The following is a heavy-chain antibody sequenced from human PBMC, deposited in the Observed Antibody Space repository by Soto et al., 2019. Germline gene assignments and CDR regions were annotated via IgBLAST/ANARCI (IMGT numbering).Heavy chain of an antibody. V-gene: IGHV4-39*01. CDR3: ARHGLVLMVYAKWFDP. Sequence: SETLSLNCTVSGGSISSSSYYWGWIRQPPGKVLEWIVSIYYSGSTYYNASLKSRVTISLDTSKKQFSLELSFVTCSCTSVYYDARHGLVLMVYAKWFDPWGQGTLVTVSS. D-gene: IGHD2-8*01. J-gene: IGHJ5*02. CDR2: IYYSGST. CDR1: GGSISSSSYY.